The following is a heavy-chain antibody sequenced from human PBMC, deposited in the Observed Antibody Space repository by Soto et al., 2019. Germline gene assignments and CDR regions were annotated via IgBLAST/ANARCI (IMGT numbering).Heavy chain of an antibody. Sequence: QVQLQESGPGLVKPSQTLSLTCTVSGGSISSGVYYWSWFRQHPGKGLEWIGCIYYSGSTYYNPSVKSRVTIEVHTYKNQFSLKMSSVTAADTAVYYCARDTSRGDRRQDAFDIWGQGTMVTVSS. CDR3: ARDTSRGDRRQDAFDI. J-gene: IGHJ3*02. V-gene: IGHV4-31*03. D-gene: IGHD2-21*02. CDR1: GGSISSGVYY. CDR2: IYYSGST.